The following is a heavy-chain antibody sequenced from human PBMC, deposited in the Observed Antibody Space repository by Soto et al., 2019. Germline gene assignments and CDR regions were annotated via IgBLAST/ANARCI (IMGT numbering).Heavy chain of an antibody. J-gene: IGHJ5*02. D-gene: IGHD3-10*02. CDR2: IDYIGNT. Sequence: PSETLSLTCTVSDGSIGSDYWSWIRQPPGKGLEWLGNIDYIGNTNYNPSLKSRVTMSMDTSKNRFSLKLASVTTGDTAVYYCGRMFDNYVNGNWFDPWGQGTLVTVSS. CDR1: DGSIGSDY. CDR3: GRMFDNYVNGNWFDP. V-gene: IGHV4-59*01.